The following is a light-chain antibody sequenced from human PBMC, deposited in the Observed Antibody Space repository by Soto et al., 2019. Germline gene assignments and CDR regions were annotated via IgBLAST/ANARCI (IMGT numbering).Light chain of an antibody. CDR1: QDVRTW. V-gene: IGKV1-12*01. CDR2: AAS. J-gene: IGKJ3*01. CDR3: QQVNDIPLT. Sequence: IHMTQSPSSVAASIGDRVTLTCRASQDVRTWLAWYQQKPGRAPKLLIHAASRLQSGVPSRFSGSGSGTDFTLTISNLQPDDLGTYYCQQVNDIPLTFGPGTKVDIK.